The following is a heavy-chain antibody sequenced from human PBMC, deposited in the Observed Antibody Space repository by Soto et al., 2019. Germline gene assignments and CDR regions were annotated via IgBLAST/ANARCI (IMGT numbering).Heavy chain of an antibody. V-gene: IGHV4-31*03. CDR2: IYYSGST. Sequence: SETLSLTCTVSGGSISSGGYYWSWIRQHPGKGLEWIGYIYYSGSTYYNPSLKSRVTISVDTSKNQFSLKLSSVTAADTAVYYCARGNYYDSSGYGSFDYWRQGTLVTVSS. CDR3: ARGNYYDSSGYGSFDY. D-gene: IGHD3-22*01. J-gene: IGHJ4*02. CDR1: GGSISSGGYY.